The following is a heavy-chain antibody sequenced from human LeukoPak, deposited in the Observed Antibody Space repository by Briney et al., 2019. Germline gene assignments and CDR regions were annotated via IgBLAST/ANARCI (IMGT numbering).Heavy chain of an antibody. CDR1: GASISTSTYF. CDR2: ISYLGTT. Sequence: SETLSFTCTLSGASISTSTYFWGWIRQSPGKELEWIGSISYLGTTYFNPSLQSRVSMSIDTSENQFSLKMSSVTAADTAVYYCARLHYYYYGMDVWGQGTTVTVSS. J-gene: IGHJ6*02. V-gene: IGHV4-39*01. CDR3: ARLHYYYYGMDV.